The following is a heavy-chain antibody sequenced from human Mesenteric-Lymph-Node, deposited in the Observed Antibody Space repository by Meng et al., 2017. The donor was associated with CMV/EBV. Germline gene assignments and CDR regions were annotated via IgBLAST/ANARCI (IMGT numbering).Heavy chain of an antibody. V-gene: IGHV1-69*10. Sequence: SVKVSCKASAGTFSSFGISWVRQAPGQGLEWVGGIIPSLDVTNYAEKFQDRVTIIADKSTSTVYMEVGSLSSEDTAVYFCARAMVIAGTSIWAFDVWGQGTLVTVSS. CDR3: ARAMVIAGTSIWAFDV. D-gene: IGHD6-13*01. CDR2: IIPSLDVT. J-gene: IGHJ3*01. CDR1: AGTFSSFG.